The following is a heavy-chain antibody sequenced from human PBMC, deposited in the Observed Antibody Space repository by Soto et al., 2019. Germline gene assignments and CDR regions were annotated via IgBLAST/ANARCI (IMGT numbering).Heavy chain of an antibody. D-gene: IGHD3-10*02. J-gene: IGHJ4*02. CDR1: GGSISSYY. Sequence: SETLSLTCTVSGGSISSYYWSWIRQPPGKGLEWIGYIYYSGSTNYNPSLKSRVTISVDTSKNQFSLKLSSVTAADTAVYYCARTLSSSGMLFDYWGQGTLVTVSS. V-gene: IGHV4-59*08. CDR3: ARTLSSSGMLFDY. CDR2: IYYSGST.